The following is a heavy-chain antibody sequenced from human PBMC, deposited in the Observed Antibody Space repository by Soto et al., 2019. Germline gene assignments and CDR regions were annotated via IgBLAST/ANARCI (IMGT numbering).Heavy chain of an antibody. CDR3: ARPYSNSPVYYYYGMDV. V-gene: IGHV3-30-3*01. D-gene: IGHD4-4*01. Sequence: PGGSLRLSCAASGFTFSSYAMHWVRQAPGKGLEWVAVISYDGSNKYYADSVKGRFTISRDNSKNTLYLQMNSLRAEDTAVYYCARPYSNSPVYYYYGMDVWGQGTTVTVSS. CDR2: ISYDGSNK. J-gene: IGHJ6*02. CDR1: GFTFSSYA.